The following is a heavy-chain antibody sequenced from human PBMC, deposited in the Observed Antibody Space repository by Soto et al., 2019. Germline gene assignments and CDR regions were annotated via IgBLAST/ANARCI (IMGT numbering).Heavy chain of an antibody. V-gene: IGHV1-69*06. Sequence: QERLVQSGAEVRKPGSSVKVSCKVTGGTSTRYAINWVRQAPGQGLEWMGGIVPMFGTSKYAQKFQGRVTITADTSTNIAYMEVNNLRSEDTAVYYCAKVRYSSPMGYYYGMDVWGQGTTVTVSS. J-gene: IGHJ6*02. CDR2: IVPMFGTS. D-gene: IGHD6-19*01. CDR3: AKVRYSSPMGYYYGMDV. CDR1: GGTSTRYA.